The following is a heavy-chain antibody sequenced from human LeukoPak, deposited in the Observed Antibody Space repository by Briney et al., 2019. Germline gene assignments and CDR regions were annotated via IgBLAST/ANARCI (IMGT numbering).Heavy chain of an antibody. CDR3: AKDFRIGYSAHFDY. V-gene: IGHV3-23*01. CDR1: GFTFSSSA. Sequence: GGSLRLSCAASGFTFSSSAMSWVRQAPGKGLEWVSAISNNGGYTYYADSVQGRFTISRDNSKSTLCLQMNSLRAEDTAVYYCAKDFRIGYSAHFDYWGQGALVTVSS. CDR2: ISNNGGYT. J-gene: IGHJ4*02. D-gene: IGHD2-21*01.